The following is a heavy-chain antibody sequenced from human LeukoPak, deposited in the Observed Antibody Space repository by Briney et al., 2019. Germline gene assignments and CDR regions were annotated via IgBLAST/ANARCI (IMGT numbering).Heavy chain of an antibody. CDR3: AKRIQSAMATGY. D-gene: IGHD5-18*01. Sequence: GGSLRLSCTVSGFTASSNSMSWVRQAPGKGLEWVSFIYSDNTHYSDSVKGRFTISRDNSKNTLYLQMNSLRAEDTAVYYCAKRIQSAMATGYWGQGTLVTVSS. CDR2: IYSDNT. V-gene: IGHV3-53*01. J-gene: IGHJ4*02. CDR1: GFTASSNS.